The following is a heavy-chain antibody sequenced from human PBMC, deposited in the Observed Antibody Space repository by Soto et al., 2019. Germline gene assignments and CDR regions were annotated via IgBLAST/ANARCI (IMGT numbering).Heavy chain of an antibody. CDR3: ARDHLEGNWFDP. J-gene: IGHJ5*02. V-gene: IGHV4-30-2*01. CDR1: GGSISSGGYS. Sequence: SETLSLTCAVSGGSISSGGYSWNWIRQPPGKGLEWIGYIYHSGSTLYNPSLKSRVTISVDKSKNQFSLKLTSVTAADTAVYYCARDHLEGNWFDPWGQGTQVTVSS. CDR2: IYHSGST.